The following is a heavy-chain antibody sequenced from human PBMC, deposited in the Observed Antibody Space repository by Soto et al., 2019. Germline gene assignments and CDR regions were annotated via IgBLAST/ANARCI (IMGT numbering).Heavy chain of an antibody. J-gene: IGHJ2*01. CDR1: GFTFSGSA. V-gene: IGHV3-73*01. Sequence: GGSLRLSCAASGFTFSGSAMHWVRQASGKGLEWVGRIRSKANSYATAYAASVKGRFTISRDDSKNTAYLQMNSLKTEDTAVYYCARDLRTFRPTRDWYFDLWGRGTLVTVSS. D-gene: IGHD1-1*01. CDR2: IRSKANSYAT. CDR3: ARDLRTFRPTRDWYFDL.